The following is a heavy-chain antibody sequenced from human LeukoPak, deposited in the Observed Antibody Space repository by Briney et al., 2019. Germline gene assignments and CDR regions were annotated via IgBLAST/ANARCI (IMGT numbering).Heavy chain of an antibody. D-gene: IGHD5-24*01. CDR3: ARDRDGYNYWFDP. CDR2: MYYSGST. CDR1: GGSINSGSSY. Sequence: PSETLSHTCTVSGGSINSGSSYWGWIRQPPGKGLEWIGTMYYSGSTYYNPSLKSRVTISVDTSKNQFSLKLSSVTAADTAVYYCARDRDGYNYWFDPWGQGALVTVSS. J-gene: IGHJ5*02. V-gene: IGHV4-39*02.